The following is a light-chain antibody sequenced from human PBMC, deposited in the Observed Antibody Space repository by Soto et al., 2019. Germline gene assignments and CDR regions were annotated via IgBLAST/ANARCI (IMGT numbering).Light chain of an antibody. Sequence: EIVLTQSPATLSLSPGERATHSCRASQSISSYLAWYQQKPGQAPRLLIYEASNRATGIPPRFSGSGSGTDFTLTISSLEPEDFAVYSCQQRSNWPLNFGGGTKVEVK. CDR1: QSISSY. CDR3: QQRSNWPLN. J-gene: IGKJ4*01. V-gene: IGKV3-11*01. CDR2: EAS.